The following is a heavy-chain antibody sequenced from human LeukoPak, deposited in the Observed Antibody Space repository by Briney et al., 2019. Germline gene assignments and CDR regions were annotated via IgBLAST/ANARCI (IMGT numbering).Heavy chain of an antibody. D-gene: IGHD5-12*01. CDR1: GFTFSSYG. J-gene: IGHJ4*02. V-gene: IGHV3-30*02. CDR3: AKDASGYEFDY. CDR2: IRDDGSNK. Sequence: GGSLRLSCAASGFTFSSYGMHWVRQAPGKGLEWVTFIRDDGSNKYYADSVKGRFIISRDNSKNTPYVQMNSLRAEDTAVYYCAKDASGYEFDYWGQGTLVTASS.